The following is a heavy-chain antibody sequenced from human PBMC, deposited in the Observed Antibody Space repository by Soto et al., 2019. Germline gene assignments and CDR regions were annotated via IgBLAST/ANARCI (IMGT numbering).Heavy chain of an antibody. CDR2: IIGSGGST. CDR1: GFTFNSYA. J-gene: IGHJ4*02. CDR3: AKEGSMVRGVRGEFDY. D-gene: IGHD3-10*01. Sequence: GSLRLSCAASGFTFNSYAMSWVRQPPGKGLYWVSTIIGSGGSTYYADSVQGRFTISRDNSKNTLYLQMTSLRAEDTAVYYCAKEGSMVRGVRGEFDYWGQGTLVTVSS. V-gene: IGHV3-23*01.